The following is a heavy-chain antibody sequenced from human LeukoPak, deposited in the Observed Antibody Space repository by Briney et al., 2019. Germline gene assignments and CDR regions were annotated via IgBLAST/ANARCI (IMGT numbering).Heavy chain of an antibody. D-gene: IGHD4-17*01. V-gene: IGHV3-23*01. CDR2: ISGGAGTP. J-gene: IGHJ4*02. CDR3: AKRRTTVITMDYFDY. CDR1: GFTFSSYA. Sequence: PGGSLRLSCAASGFTFSSYAMSWVRQAPGKGLEWVSGISGGAGTPYYADSVKGRFTISRDNSKSTLYLQMTSLRAEDTAVYYCAKRRTTVITMDYFDYEGQGTLVTVSS.